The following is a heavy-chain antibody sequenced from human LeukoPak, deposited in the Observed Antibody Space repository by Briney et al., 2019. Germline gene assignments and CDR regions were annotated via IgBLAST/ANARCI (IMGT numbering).Heavy chain of an antibody. CDR1: GYTFTGYH. J-gene: IGHJ4*02. D-gene: IGHD4-23*01. V-gene: IGHV1-2*02. Sequence: ASVKVSCKASGYTFTGYHMHWVRQAPGQGLEWMGWINPNSGGTNYAQKFQGRVTMTRDTSISTAYMELSRLRSDDTAVYYCARAYYGGNPAAQLNDYWGQGTLVTVSS. CDR2: INPNSGGT. CDR3: ARAYYGGNPAAQLNDY.